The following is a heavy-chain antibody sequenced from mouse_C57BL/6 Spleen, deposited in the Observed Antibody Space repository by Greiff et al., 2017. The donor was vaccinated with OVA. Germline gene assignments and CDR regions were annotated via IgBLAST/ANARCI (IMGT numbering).Heavy chain of an antibody. CDR3: ARGVYSNYGGWFAY. CDR2: IFPGSGSP. Sequence: QVQLQQSGPELVRPGASVKISCKASGYTFTDYYINWVKQRPGQGLEWIGWIFPGSGSPYYNEKFKGKATLTVDKSSSTAYMLLSSLTSEDSAVYFCARGVYSNYGGWFAYWGQGTLVTVSA. CDR1: GYTFTDYY. J-gene: IGHJ3*01. V-gene: IGHV1-75*01. D-gene: IGHD2-5*01.